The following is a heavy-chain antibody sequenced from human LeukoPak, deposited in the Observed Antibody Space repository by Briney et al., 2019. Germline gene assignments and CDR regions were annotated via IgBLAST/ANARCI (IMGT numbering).Heavy chain of an antibody. V-gene: IGHV3-72*01. CDR3: ARDWATALDY. CDR2: ITNKPKSYST. Sequence: MXXXRQAPGXGVXGVGRITNKPKSYSTQYAASVKGRFTISRDDSKNSLYLQMNSLKIEDTAVYYCARDWATALDYWGQGTLVTVSS. D-gene: IGHD1-26*01. J-gene: IGHJ4*02.